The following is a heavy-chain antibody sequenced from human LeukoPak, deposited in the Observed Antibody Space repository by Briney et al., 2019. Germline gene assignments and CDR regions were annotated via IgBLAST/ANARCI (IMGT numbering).Heavy chain of an antibody. J-gene: IGHJ4*02. CDR2: IKQDGSEK. D-gene: IGHD3-3*01. V-gene: IGHV3-7*01. Sequence: GGSLRLSCAASGFTFSSYAMSWVRQAPGKGLEWVANIKQDGSEKYYVDSVKGRFTISRDNAKNSLYLQMNSLRAEDTAVYYCARVSYDFWSGYPAYFDYWGQGTLVTVSS. CDR1: GFTFSSYA. CDR3: ARVSYDFWSGYPAYFDY.